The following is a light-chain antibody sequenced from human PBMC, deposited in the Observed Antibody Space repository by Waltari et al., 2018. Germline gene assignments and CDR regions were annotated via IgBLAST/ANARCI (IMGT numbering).Light chain of an antibody. V-gene: IGKV2-28*01. CDR1: QSLLQTNGYNY. CDR2: LGS. J-gene: IGKJ5*01. Sequence: DIVMPQSPLSLPFTSGEPASIACRSSQSLLQTNGYNYLDWYLQKPGQSPQVLIYLGSNRASGVPDRFSGSGSGTDFTLNISRVEAEDVGVYYCMQDLQTPLTFGQGTRLEIK. CDR3: MQDLQTPLT.